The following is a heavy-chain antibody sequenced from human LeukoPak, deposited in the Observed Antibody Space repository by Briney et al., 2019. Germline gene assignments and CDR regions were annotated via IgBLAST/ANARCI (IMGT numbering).Heavy chain of an antibody. CDR1: GGSINSGDYY. Sequence: PSQTLSLTCTASGGSINSGDYYWSWIRQPPGKGLEWIGYIYYSGSAYYNPSLKSRVTISVDTSKNQFSLKLSSVTAADTAVYYCARLQYCSGTSCYWFDPWGQGTLVTVSS. CDR2: IYYSGSA. D-gene: IGHD2-2*01. J-gene: IGHJ5*02. V-gene: IGHV4-30-4*01. CDR3: ARLQYCSGTSCYWFDP.